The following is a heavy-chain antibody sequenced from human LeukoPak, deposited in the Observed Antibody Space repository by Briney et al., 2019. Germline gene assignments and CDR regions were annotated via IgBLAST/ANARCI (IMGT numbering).Heavy chain of an antibody. V-gene: IGHV1-2*02. CDR2: INPNSGGT. Sequence: ASVKVSCKASGYTFTGYYMHWVRQAPGQGLEWMGWINPNSGGTNYAQKFQGRVTMTRDTSISTAYMELSRLRSDDTAVYYCARDLGGDYGSSGYNDYWGQGTLVTVSS. CDR3: ARDLGGDYGSSGYNDY. J-gene: IGHJ4*02. D-gene: IGHD3-22*01. CDR1: GYTFTGYY.